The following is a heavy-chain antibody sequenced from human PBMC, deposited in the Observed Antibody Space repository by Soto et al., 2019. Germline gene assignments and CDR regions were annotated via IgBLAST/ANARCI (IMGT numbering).Heavy chain of an antibody. V-gene: IGHV1-3*01. CDR1: GYTFTSYA. Sequence: ASVKVSCKASGYTFTSYAMHWVRQAPGQRLEWMGWINAGNGNTKYSQKFQGRVTITSDTSASTAYMELRSLRSEDTAVYYCARDYYDSSGYSNWFDPWGQGTLVTVSS. D-gene: IGHD3-22*01. CDR3: ARDYYDSSGYSNWFDP. J-gene: IGHJ5*02. CDR2: INAGNGNT.